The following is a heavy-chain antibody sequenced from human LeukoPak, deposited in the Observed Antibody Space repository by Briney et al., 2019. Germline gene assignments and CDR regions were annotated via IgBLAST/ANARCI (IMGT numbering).Heavy chain of an antibody. J-gene: IGHJ5*02. CDR1: GFTFSSYG. V-gene: IGHV3-30*03. CDR2: ISYDGSNK. D-gene: IGHD3-22*01. Sequence: GSLRLSCAASGFTFSSYGMHWVRQAPGKGLEWVAVISYDGSNKYYADSVKGRFTISRDNSKNTLYLQMNSLRAEDTAVYYCARSHPQPKGRVVTPNLHNWFDPWGQGTLVTVSS. CDR3: ARSHPQPKGRVVTPNLHNWFDP.